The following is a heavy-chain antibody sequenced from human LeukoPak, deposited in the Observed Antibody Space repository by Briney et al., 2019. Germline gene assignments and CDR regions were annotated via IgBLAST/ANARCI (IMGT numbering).Heavy chain of an antibody. CDR1: GFTFSGSA. V-gene: IGHV3-73*01. Sequence: PGGSLRLSCAASGFTFSGSAMHWVRQASGKGLEWVGRIRSKANSYATAYAASVKGRFTISRDDSKNTAYLQMNSLKTEDTAVYYCTSRCSGGSCYSDPGYYYYMDVWGKGTTVTVSS. CDR2: IRSKANSYAT. CDR3: TSRCSGGSCYSDPGYYYYMDV. J-gene: IGHJ6*03. D-gene: IGHD2-15*01.